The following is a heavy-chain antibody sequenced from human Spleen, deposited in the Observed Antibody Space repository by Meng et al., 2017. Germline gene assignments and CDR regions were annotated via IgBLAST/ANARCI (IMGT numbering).Heavy chain of an antibody. J-gene: IGHJ6*02. CDR1: GGSINSGRYY. CDR3: ASSVPAAMGYYYYYGMDV. D-gene: IGHD2-2*01. V-gene: IGHV4-61*02. Sequence: LRLSCTVSGGSINSGRYYWSWIRQPAGKGLEWIGRIYPSESTNYNPSLQSRVTMSIDTSKNQFSLELSSVTAADTAVYYCASSVPAAMGYYYYYGMDVWGQGTTVTVSS. CDR2: IYPSEST.